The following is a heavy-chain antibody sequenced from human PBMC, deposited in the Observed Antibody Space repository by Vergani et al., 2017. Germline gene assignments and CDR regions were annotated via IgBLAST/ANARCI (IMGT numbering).Heavy chain of an antibody. J-gene: IGHJ4*02. CDR1: GFNVGHYW. CDR3: AREGVPRCCIVGAPYF. CDR2: IKEDGTEK. Sequence: EVQLVESGGDFVQPGGSLTLSCAASGFNVGHYWMSWVRQAPGKGLEWGANIKEDGTEKYYLDSVKGRFTISRDIAENSIYLEMNSLRVEDTAVYYCAREGVPRCCIVGAPYFWGQGTQVTVSS. V-gene: IGHV3-7*01. D-gene: IGHD1-26*01.